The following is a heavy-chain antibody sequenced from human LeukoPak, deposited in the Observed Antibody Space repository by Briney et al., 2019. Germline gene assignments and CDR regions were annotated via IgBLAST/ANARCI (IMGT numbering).Heavy chain of an antibody. V-gene: IGHV4-61*05. CDR2: IYYSGST. CDR3: ARRSPHAEYFQY. D-gene: IGHD6-19*01. J-gene: IGHJ1*01. Sequence: SETLSLTCTVSGGSINSSSYYWSWIRQPPGKGLEWIGYIYYSGSTNYNPSLKSRVTISVDTSKNQFSLKLSSVTAADTAVYYCARRSPHAEYFQYWGQGTLVTVSS. CDR1: GGSINSSSYY.